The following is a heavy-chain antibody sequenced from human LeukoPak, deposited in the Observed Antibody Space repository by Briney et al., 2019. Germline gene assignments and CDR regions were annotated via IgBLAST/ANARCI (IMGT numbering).Heavy chain of an antibody. CDR2: MNPNSGNT. Sequence: ASVKVSCKASGYTFTSYDINWVRQATGQGLEWMGWMNPNSGNTGYAQKFQGRVTMTRNTSISTAYMELSGLRSEDTAVYYCARGMDYDFWSGYYFWFDPWGQGTLVTVSS. D-gene: IGHD3-3*01. CDR1: GYTFTSYD. V-gene: IGHV1-8*01. J-gene: IGHJ5*02. CDR3: ARGMDYDFWSGYYFWFDP.